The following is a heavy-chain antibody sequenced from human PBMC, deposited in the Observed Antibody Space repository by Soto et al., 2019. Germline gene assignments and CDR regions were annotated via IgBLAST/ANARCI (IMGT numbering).Heavy chain of an antibody. CDR2: ISYDGSNK. D-gene: IGHD2-2*01. V-gene: IGHV3-30-3*01. Sequence: PEGSLRLSYAASGVTFNTYAMHWVRQAPGKGLEWVAVISYDGSNKYYADSVKGRFTISRDNSKNTLYLQMNSLRAEDTAVYYCARRYKDGRRDCISTSCLFDPWGQGT. J-gene: IGHJ5*02. CDR3: ARRYKDGRRDCISTSCLFDP. CDR1: GVTFNTYA.